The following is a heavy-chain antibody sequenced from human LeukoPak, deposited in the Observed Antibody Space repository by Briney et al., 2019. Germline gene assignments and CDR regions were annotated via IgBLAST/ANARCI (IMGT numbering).Heavy chain of an antibody. CDR3: ARDSVARGAYYFDY. Sequence: SETLSLTCTVSGGSISSYYWSWIRQPPGKGLEGIGYIYYSGSTNYNPSLKSRVTISVDTSKNQFSLKLSSVTAADTAVYYCARDSVARGAYYFDYWGQGTLVTVSS. CDR2: IYYSGST. V-gene: IGHV4-59*01. CDR1: GGSISSYY. D-gene: IGHD4/OR15-4a*01. J-gene: IGHJ4*02.